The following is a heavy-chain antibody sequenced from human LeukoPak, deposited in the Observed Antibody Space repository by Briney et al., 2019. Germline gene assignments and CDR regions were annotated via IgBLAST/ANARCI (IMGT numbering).Heavy chain of an antibody. CDR1: GYSFTSYW. J-gene: IGHJ4*02. Sequence: GESLKISCKGSGYSFTSYWIGCVRQMPGKGLEWMGIIYPGDSDTRYSPSFQGQVTISADKSISTAYLQWSSLKASDTAMYYCARRYCSSTSCYGENYFDYWGQGTLVTVSS. CDR3: ARRYCSSTSCYGENYFDY. CDR2: IYPGDSDT. D-gene: IGHD2-2*01. V-gene: IGHV5-51*01.